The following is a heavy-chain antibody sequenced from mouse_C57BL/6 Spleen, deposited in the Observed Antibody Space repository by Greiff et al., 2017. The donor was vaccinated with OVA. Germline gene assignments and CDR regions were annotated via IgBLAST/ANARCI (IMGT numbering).Heavy chain of an antibody. CDR3: ARGGPWYFDV. CDR1: GYTFPTYP. J-gene: IGHJ1*03. CDR2: FRPYNDNP. V-gene: IGHV1-47*01. Sequence: QVQLQQSGAELVKPGASVTMSCTASGYTFPTYPIEWMKQNPGKSLEWIGNFRPYNDNPKYNEHLKGKATLTVEKSSSTVYLELSRLTSDASAVYSCARGGPWYFDVWGKGTTVTVSS.